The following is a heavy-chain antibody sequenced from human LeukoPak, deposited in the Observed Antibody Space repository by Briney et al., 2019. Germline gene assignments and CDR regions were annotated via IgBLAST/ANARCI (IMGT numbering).Heavy chain of an antibody. Sequence: KPSETLSLTCAVYGGSFSGYYWSWIRQPPGKGLEWIGEINHSGSTNYNPSLKSRVTISVDTSKNQFSLKLSSVTAADTAVYYCVGVSSGWYYFDYWGQGTLVTVSS. CDR1: GGSFSGYY. J-gene: IGHJ4*02. CDR3: VGVSSGWYYFDY. CDR2: INHSGST. V-gene: IGHV4-34*01. D-gene: IGHD6-19*01.